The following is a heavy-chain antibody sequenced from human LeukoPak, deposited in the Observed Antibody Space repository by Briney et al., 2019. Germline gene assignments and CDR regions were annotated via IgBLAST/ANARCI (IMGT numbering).Heavy chain of an antibody. CDR3: ARDYGEYVGYSYFDI. V-gene: IGHV1-2*02. J-gene: IGHJ2*01. CDR2: INPNSGGT. CDR1: GYTFTGYY. Sequence: ASVKVSCKASGYTFTGYYMHWVRQAPGQGLEWMGWINPNSGGTNYAQKFQGRVTMTRGPSISTAYMELSRLRSDDTAVYYCARDYGEYVGYSYFDIWGRGTLVTVSS. D-gene: IGHD4-17*01.